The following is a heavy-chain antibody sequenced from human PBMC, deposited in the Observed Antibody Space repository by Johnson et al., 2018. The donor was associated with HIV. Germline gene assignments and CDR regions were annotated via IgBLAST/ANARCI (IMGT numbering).Heavy chain of an antibody. V-gene: IGHV3-13*01. D-gene: IGHD5-18*01. CDR3: ARGRGVGRPIQKWLGAAFDI. J-gene: IGHJ3*02. Sequence: VQLVESGGGLVQPGGSLRLSCAASGFTFSSYAMHWVRQTTGKVLQWVSGIGTAGDTYYSGSVKGRFTISRENAKNSLYLQMNSLRAGDTAVYYCARGRGVGRPIQKWLGAAFDIWGQGTMVTVSS. CDR2: IGTAGDT. CDR1: GFTFSSYA.